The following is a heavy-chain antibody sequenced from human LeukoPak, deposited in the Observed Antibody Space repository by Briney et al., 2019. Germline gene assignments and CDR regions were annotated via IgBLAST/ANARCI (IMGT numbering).Heavy chain of an antibody. Sequence: GASVKVSCKASGYTFTGYYMHWVRQAPGQGLEWMGWINPNSGGTSYAQKSQGRVTMTRDTSISTAYMELSRLRSDDTAVYYCARASLWFGELAAFDYWGQGTLVTVSS. CDR2: INPNSGGT. CDR1: GYTFTGYY. J-gene: IGHJ4*02. D-gene: IGHD3-10*01. CDR3: ARASLWFGELAAFDY. V-gene: IGHV1-2*02.